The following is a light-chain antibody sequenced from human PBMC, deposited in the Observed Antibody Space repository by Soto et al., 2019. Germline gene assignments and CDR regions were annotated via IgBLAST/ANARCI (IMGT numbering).Light chain of an antibody. V-gene: IGLV2-14*01. J-gene: IGLJ3*02. CDR1: SSDIGDYNS. Sequence: QSALTQPASVSGAPGQSITISCTGTSSDIGDYNSVSWYQQHPGKAPKLIIYEVTNRPLGVSSRFSASTSGNTASLTISGLQAEDEADYYCSAYTGSNIVFGGETKLTVL. CDR2: EVT. CDR3: SAYTGSNIV.